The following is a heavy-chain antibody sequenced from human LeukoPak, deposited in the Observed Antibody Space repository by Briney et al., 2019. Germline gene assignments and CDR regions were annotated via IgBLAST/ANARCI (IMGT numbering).Heavy chain of an antibody. D-gene: IGHD3-3*01. CDR2: INHSGST. CDR3: ARDRYDFWSGYYTGRKGYYYYMDV. Sequence: SETLSLTCAVYGGSFSGYYWSWIRQPPGKGLEWIGEINHSGSTNYNPSLKSRVTISVDTSKNQFSLKLSSVTAADTAVYYCARDRYDFWSGYYTGRKGYYYYMDVWGKGTTVTVPS. CDR1: GGSFSGYY. J-gene: IGHJ6*03. V-gene: IGHV4-34*01.